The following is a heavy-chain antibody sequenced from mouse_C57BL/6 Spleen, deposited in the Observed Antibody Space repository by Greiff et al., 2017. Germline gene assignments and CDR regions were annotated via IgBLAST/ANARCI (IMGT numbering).Heavy chain of an antibody. CDR1: GYTFTSYG. CDR2: IYPRSGNT. V-gene: IGHV1-81*01. CDR3: ARGDGYYFDY. D-gene: IGHD3-3*01. J-gene: IGHJ2*01. Sequence: VQLQQSGAELARPGASVKLSCKASGYTFTSYGISWVKQRPGQGLEWIGEIYPRSGNTYYNEKFKGKATLTADNSSSTAYMGLRSLTSEDSAVYFWARGDGYYFDYWGQGTTLTVSS.